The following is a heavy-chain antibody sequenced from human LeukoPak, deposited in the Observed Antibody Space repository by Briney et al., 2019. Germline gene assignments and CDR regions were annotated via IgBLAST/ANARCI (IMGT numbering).Heavy chain of an antibody. J-gene: IGHJ4*02. CDR3: ARSHWGNYRYTVFDY. V-gene: IGHV4-59*12. D-gene: IGHD3-16*02. CDR1: GGSISSYY. Sequence: PSETLSLTCTVSGGSISSYYWSWIRQPPGKGLEWIGYIYYSGSTNYNPSLKSRVTISVDTSKNQFSLRLSSVTAADTAVYYCARSHWGNYRYTVFDYWGQGTLVIVSS. CDR2: IYYSGST.